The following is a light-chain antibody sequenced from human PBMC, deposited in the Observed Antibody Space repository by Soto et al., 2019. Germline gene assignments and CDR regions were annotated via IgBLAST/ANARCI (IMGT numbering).Light chain of an antibody. CDR1: NIGSKS. J-gene: IGLJ1*01. Sequence: SYELTQPASVSGAPGQTVRGTFGGKNIGSKSVHWYQQKPGQAPVLVVYDDSDRPSRIPERFSGSNSGNTATLTISRVEAGDEADYHCQVWDRTSNHYVFGSGTKVTVL. CDR3: QVWDRTSNHYV. CDR2: DDS. V-gene: IGLV3-21*02.